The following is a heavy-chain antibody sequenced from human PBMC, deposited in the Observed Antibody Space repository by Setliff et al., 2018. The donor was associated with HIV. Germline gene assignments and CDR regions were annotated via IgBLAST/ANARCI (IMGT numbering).Heavy chain of an antibody. CDR3: ARAPLSGGSFGWFDP. Sequence: SETLSLTCTVSGGSISSSSYYWDWIRQPPGKGLEWIGSIYNSASTSYNPSIKSRVTISVDTSKNQFSLKLSSVTAADTAVYYCARAPLSGGSFGWFDPWGQGTLVTVSS. CDR2: IYNSAST. V-gene: IGHV4-39*07. D-gene: IGHD2-15*01. J-gene: IGHJ5*02. CDR1: GGSISSSSYY.